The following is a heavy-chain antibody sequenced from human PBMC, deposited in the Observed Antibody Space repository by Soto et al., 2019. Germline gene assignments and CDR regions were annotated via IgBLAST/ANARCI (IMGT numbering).Heavy chain of an antibody. Sequence: EVQLVESGGGLVKPGGSLRLSCAASGFTFSNAWMSWVRQAPGKRLEWVGRIKSKTDGGTTDYAAPVKGRFTISRDDSKNTLYLQMNSLKTEDTAVYYCTTARRNYYGMDVWGQGTTVTVSS. CDR3: TTARRNYYGMDV. CDR1: GFTFSNAW. J-gene: IGHJ6*02. CDR2: IKSKTDGGTT. V-gene: IGHV3-15*01.